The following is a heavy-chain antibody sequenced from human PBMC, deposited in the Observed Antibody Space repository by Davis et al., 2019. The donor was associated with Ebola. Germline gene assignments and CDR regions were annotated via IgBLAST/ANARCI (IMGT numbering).Heavy chain of an antibody. CDR1: GFTFSDYY. CDR2: ISSSTGHT. Sequence: GESLKISCAASGFTFSDYYMSWIRQAPGKGLEWVSYISSSTGHTNYADSVKGRFTISRDNAKNSLYLQMYSLRDEDTAVYYCARVNDYWGQGTLVTVSS. V-gene: IGHV3-11*06. J-gene: IGHJ4*02. CDR3: ARVNDY.